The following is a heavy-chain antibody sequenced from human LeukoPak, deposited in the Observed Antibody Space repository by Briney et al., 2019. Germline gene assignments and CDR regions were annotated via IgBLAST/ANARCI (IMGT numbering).Heavy chain of an antibody. CDR1: GLTFSSYG. J-gene: IGHJ6*04. CDR2: ISYDGSNK. V-gene: IGHV3-30*18. D-gene: IGHD2-15*01. Sequence: GGSLRLSCVVSGLTFSSYGMHWVRQAPGKGLEWVAVISYDGSNKYYADSVKGRFTISRDNSKNTLYLQMNSLRAEDTAVFYCAKDAPPCSGGSCYSGYYFYGMGVWGKGTTVTVSS. CDR3: AKDAPPCSGGSCYSGYYFYGMGV.